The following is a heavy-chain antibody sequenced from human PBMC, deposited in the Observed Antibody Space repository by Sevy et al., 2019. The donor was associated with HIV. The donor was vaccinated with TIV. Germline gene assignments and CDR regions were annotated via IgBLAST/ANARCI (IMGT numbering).Heavy chain of an antibody. CDR2: ISGISTYT. Sequence: GGSLRLSCAASGFSFSDYYVSWIRQAPGKGLEWVSYISGISTYTNYADSVKGRFTISRDNAKNSMYLQMNSLRAEDTAVYYCARDHVKDGDLGDYYYFAMDLWGQGTTVTVSS. CDR1: GFSFSDYY. D-gene: IGHD4-17*01. CDR3: ARDHVKDGDLGDYYYFAMDL. V-gene: IGHV3-11*05. J-gene: IGHJ6*02.